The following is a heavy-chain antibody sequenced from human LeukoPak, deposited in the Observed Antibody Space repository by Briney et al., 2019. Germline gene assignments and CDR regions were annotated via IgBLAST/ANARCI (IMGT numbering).Heavy chain of an antibody. D-gene: IGHD2-2*01. CDR3: ATLVVPAAKALYYFDY. CDR1: GYSFTSYW. V-gene: IGHV5-51*01. J-gene: IGHJ4*02. Sequence: GESLKISCKGSGYSFTSYWIGWVRQMPGKGLEWMGIIHPGDSDTRYSPSFQGQVTISADKSISTAYLQWSSLKASDTAMYYCATLVVPAAKALYYFDYWGQGTLVTVSS. CDR2: IHPGDSDT.